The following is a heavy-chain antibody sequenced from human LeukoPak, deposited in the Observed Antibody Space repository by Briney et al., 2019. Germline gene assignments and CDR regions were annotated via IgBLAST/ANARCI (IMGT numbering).Heavy chain of an antibody. D-gene: IGHD6-13*01. CDR3: ARGFSSSWGVFDY. CDR2: INSDGSST. J-gene: IGHJ4*02. Sequence: GGSLRLSCAASGFTFSSYWMHWVRQAPGKGLVWVSRINSDGSSTSYADSVKGRFTISRDNAKNTLYLQMNSLRAEDTAVYYCARGFSSSWGVFDYWGQGTLVTVSS. V-gene: IGHV3-74*01. CDR1: GFTFSSYW.